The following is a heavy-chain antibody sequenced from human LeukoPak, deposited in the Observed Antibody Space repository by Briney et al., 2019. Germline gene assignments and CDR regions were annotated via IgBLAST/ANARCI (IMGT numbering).Heavy chain of an antibody. Sequence: SETLSLTCTVSGGSISSSSYYWGWIRQPPGKGLEWIGSIYYSGSTYYNPSLKSRVTISVDTSKNQFSLKLSSVTAADTAVYYCASAKQLVTYYFDYWGQGTLVTVSS. CDR2: IYYSGST. D-gene: IGHD6-6*01. J-gene: IGHJ4*02. CDR3: ASAKQLVTYYFDY. V-gene: IGHV4-39*07. CDR1: GGSISSSSYY.